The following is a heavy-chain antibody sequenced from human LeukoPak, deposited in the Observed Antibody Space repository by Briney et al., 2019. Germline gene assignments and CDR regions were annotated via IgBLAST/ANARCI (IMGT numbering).Heavy chain of an antibody. CDR3: ARVSGITMVRGPISPPGY. V-gene: IGHV1-2*02. J-gene: IGHJ4*02. CDR1: GYTFTGYY. CDR2: INPNSGGT. Sequence: GASVKVSCKASGYTFTGYYMHWVRQAPGQGLEWMGWINPNSGGTNYAQKFQGRVTMTRDTSISTAYMELSRLRSDDTAVYYCARVSGITMVRGPISPPGYWGQGTLVTVSS. D-gene: IGHD3-10*01.